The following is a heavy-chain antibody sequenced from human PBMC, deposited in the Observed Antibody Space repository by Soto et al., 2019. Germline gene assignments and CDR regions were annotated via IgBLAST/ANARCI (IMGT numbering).Heavy chain of an antibody. CDR1: GFIFSDSA. D-gene: IGHD2-21*02. V-gene: IGHV3-73*01. J-gene: IGHJ4*01. CDR3: TRLEESGRPGDDCNPGPDH. CDR2: IRSKSKTYAT. Sequence: GGSLRLSCAASGFIFSDSAVHWVRQAPEKGLEWIARIRSKSKTYATAYVASVQGRFTVSRDDSKNTAYLEMNSLKTEDTAIYYCTRLEESGRPGDDCNPGPDHSGPGSPVTVS.